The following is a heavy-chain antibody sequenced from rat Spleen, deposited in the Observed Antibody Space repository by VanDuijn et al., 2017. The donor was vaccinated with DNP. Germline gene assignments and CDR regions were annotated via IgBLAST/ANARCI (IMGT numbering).Heavy chain of an antibody. V-gene: IGHV5-7*01. J-gene: IGHJ2*01. CDR2: IIYDGSST. D-gene: IGHD1-12*02. CDR3: VRPDYYDGSYPHY. Sequence: EVQLVESGGDLVQPGRSLKLSCVASGFTFSDYAMAWVRQSPKKGLEWVATIIYDGSSTYYRDSVKGRFTISRDNAKNTLYLQMDSLRSEDTATYYCVRPDYYDGSYPHYWGQGVMVTVSS. CDR1: GFTFSDYA.